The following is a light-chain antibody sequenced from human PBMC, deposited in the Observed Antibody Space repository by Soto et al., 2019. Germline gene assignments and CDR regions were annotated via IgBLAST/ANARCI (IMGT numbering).Light chain of an antibody. CDR3: QQYGSSPIT. CDR1: QSVSSNY. CDR2: GAS. V-gene: IGKV3-20*01. Sequence: EIVLTQSPCTLSLSPGERATLSCRASQSVSSNYLAWYQQKPGQAPRLLIYGASSRAAGIPDRFSGSGSGTDFTLTISRLEPEDFAVYYCQQYGSSPITFGQGTRLEIK. J-gene: IGKJ5*01.